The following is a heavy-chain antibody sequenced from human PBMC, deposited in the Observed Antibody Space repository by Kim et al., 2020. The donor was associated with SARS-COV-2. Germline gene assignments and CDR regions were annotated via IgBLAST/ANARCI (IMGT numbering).Heavy chain of an antibody. CDR3: ARPQCSAGSCHGWFDP. Sequence: ASVKVSCKASGYTFTNYAIYWLRQAPGQTLEWVGWINAGNGKTNYSQKFQGRVTITRDTSAATAYMELSSLTSEDTAVYYCARPQCSAGSCHGWFDPWGQ. CDR1: GYTFTNYA. J-gene: IGHJ5*02. D-gene: IGHD2-15*01. CDR2: INAGNGKT. V-gene: IGHV1-3*01.